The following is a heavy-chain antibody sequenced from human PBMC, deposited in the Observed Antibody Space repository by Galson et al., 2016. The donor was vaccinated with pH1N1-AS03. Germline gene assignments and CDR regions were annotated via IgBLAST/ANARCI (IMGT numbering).Heavy chain of an antibody. V-gene: IGHV3-9*01. D-gene: IGHD1-26*01. Sequence: SLRLSCAASGFTFNDHTMHWVRQAPGKGLEWVSGISWNGDKIDYADSVKGRLSISRDNARNSLYLQMNSLRSEDTALYYCARGQRGGYPTFDSWGQGTRVTVSS. J-gene: IGHJ4*02. CDR3: ARGQRGGYPTFDS. CDR1: GFTFNDHT. CDR2: ISWNGDKI.